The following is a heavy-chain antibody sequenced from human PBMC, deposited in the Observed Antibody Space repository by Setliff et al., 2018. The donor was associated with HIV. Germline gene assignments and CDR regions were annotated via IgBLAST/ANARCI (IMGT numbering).Heavy chain of an antibody. CDR3: ARIDYGDTYYMDV. D-gene: IGHD4-17*01. J-gene: IGHJ6*03. Sequence: GSGPTLVNPTQTLTLTCTFSGFSLSTRGVAVGWTRQPPGKALEWLALIYWDDDRRYSPSLKNRLTLTKDTSKNQVVLTMTSVDPEDTATYYCARIDYGDTYYMDVWGKGTTVTVSS. CDR2: IYWDDDR. V-gene: IGHV2-5*02. CDR1: GFSLSTRGVA.